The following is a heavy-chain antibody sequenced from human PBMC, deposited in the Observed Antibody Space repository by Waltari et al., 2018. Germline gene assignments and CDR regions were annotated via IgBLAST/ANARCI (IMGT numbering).Heavy chain of an antibody. Sequence: EVQLLESGGGLVQPGESLRLSCAASGFTFSSYAWGWVRQAPVKGLEWVSAISESGGETDYATTVRGRLTVSRDNSQKTLFLQMNNLRVEDTAVYYCGCMFRGVLNAFDIWGQGTMVTVSS. D-gene: IGHD3-10*01. CDR2: ISESGGET. V-gene: IGHV3-23*01. CDR3: GCMFRGVLNAFDI. CDR1: GFTFSSYA. J-gene: IGHJ3*02.